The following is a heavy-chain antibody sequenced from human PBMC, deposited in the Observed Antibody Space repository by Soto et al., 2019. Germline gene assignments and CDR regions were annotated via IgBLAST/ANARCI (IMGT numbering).Heavy chain of an antibody. CDR3: ARGHYYYDTSGSLDY. CDR1: GFIFSSYG. Sequence: LRLSCAASGFIFSSYGMHWVRQAPGKGLEWVALIWYDGSNKYYADSVKGRFTISRDNSKNTLYLQMNSLRAEDTAVYYCARGHYYYDTSGSLDYWGQGNLVTVSS. CDR2: IWYDGSNK. D-gene: IGHD3-22*01. J-gene: IGHJ4*02. V-gene: IGHV3-33*01.